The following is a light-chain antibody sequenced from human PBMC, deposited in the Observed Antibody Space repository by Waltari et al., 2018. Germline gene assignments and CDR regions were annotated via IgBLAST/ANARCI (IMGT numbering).Light chain of an antibody. CDR2: GNS. V-gene: IGLV1-40*01. J-gene: IGLJ2*01. CDR3: QSYDSSLSAVV. Sequence: QSVLTHPPSVSGAPGQRVTISCTGSSSNIGAGYHVHWYQQLPGTAPKLLISGNSNRPSGVPDRFSGSKSGTSASLAITGLQAEDEADYYCQSYDSSLSAVVFGGGTKLTVL. CDR1: SSNIGAGYH.